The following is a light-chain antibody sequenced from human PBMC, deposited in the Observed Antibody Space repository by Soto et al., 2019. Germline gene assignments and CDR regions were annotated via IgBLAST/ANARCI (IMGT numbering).Light chain of an antibody. CDR1: QTIDNT. J-gene: IGKJ2*01. V-gene: IGKV3-15*01. Sequence: IVMRQSPASMSLSSGERATLSCRASQTIDNTLAWYQRKPGQAPRLLIYDASTRATGVPARFSGSGSGTDFTVTISRLQSEDFAVYHCQHYHAWPYTIGQGTKVDIK. CDR3: QHYHAWPYT. CDR2: DAS.